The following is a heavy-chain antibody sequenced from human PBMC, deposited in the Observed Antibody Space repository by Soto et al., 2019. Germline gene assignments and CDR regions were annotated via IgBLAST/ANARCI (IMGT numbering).Heavy chain of an antibody. CDR3: ARRDRQLLYGAFDI. J-gene: IGHJ3*02. V-gene: IGHV4-59*08. CDR2: IYYTGTT. D-gene: IGHD2-2*02. CDR1: GGSISSYY. Sequence: PSETLSLTCTVSGGSISSYYWSWIRQPPGKGLEWIGYIYYTGTTNYNPSLKSRVTISVDSSKNQFSLNLTSVTAADTAVYYCARRDRQLLYGAFDIWGQGTMVTVSS.